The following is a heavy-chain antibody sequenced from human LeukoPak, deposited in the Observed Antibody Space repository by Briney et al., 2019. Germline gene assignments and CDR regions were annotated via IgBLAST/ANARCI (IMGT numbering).Heavy chain of an antibody. CDR2: ISSSSSYI. V-gene: IGHV3-21*04. D-gene: IGHD1-14*01. J-gene: IGHJ4*02. CDR3: AKATGYLL. Sequence: PGGSLRLSCAGSGFTFSSYSMNWVRQAPGKGLEWVSSISSSSSYIYYADSVKGRFTISRANSENTLYLQMNNLRAEDTAVYYCAKATGYLLWGQGTLVTVSS. CDR1: GFTFSSYS.